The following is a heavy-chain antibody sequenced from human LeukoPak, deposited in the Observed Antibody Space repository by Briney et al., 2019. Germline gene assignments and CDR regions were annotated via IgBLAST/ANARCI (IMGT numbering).Heavy chain of an antibody. CDR1: GFTFSSYW. Sequence: PGGSLRLSCAASGFTFSSYWMHWVHQAPGKGLVWVSRINSDRSSTSYADSVKGRFTISRDNAKNTLYLQMNSLRAEDTAVYYCASRSSSSSVDYWGQGTLVTVSS. J-gene: IGHJ4*02. D-gene: IGHD6-6*01. V-gene: IGHV3-74*01. CDR3: ASRSSSSSVDY. CDR2: INSDRSST.